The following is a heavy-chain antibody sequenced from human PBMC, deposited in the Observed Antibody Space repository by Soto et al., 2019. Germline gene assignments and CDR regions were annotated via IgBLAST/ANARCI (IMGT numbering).Heavy chain of an antibody. CDR1: GGSMSNGYYY. CDR2: IYHSGRT. CDR3: ARATDSNYYDSSGYYYFHYGMDV. D-gene: IGHD3-22*01. Sequence: PSETLSLTCTVSGGSMSNGYYYWSWVRQNPGKGLEWIGHIYHSGRTYYNPSLKSRVGILVDTSKNQLSLNLNSVTAADTAVYYCARATDSNYYDSSGYYYFHYGMDVWGQGTTVTVSS. V-gene: IGHV4-31*03. J-gene: IGHJ6*02.